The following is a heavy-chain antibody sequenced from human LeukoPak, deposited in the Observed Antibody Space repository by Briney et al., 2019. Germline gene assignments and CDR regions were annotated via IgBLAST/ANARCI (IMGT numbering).Heavy chain of an antibody. Sequence: SETLSLTCTVSGGSISSGGYYWSWIRQPAGKGLEYIGRIYSTGSTNYNPSLRSRVTISVDTSKNQFSLKLSSVTAADTAVYLCARHRDTGYYYYMDVWGTGTTVTVSS. V-gene: IGHV4-61*02. CDR1: GGSISSGGYY. D-gene: IGHD1-1*01. CDR3: ARHRDTGYYYYMDV. J-gene: IGHJ6*03. CDR2: IYSTGST.